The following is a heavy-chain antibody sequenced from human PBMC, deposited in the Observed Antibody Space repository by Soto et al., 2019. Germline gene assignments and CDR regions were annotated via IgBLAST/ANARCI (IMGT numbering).Heavy chain of an antibody. J-gene: IGHJ4*02. Sequence: XETLSLTCAVYGGSFNVYYWNWIRQPPGNGLEWIGEVNHSGSASYSPSLKSRATISVETSKNQFSLKLSSVAAADTAVYYCARKRRETYSSSPFDYWGQGTLVTVSS. CDR3: ARKRRETYSSSPFDY. D-gene: IGHD6-6*01. V-gene: IGHV4-34*01. CDR1: GGSFNVYY. CDR2: VNHSGSA.